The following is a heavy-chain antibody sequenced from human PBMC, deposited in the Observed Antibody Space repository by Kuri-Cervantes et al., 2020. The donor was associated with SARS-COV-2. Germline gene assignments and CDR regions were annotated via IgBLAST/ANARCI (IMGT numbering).Heavy chain of an antibody. CDR3: ARELGGGSV. V-gene: IGHV3-21*01. CDR2: ISSSSSYI. CDR1: GFTFSCYS. Sequence: GESRKISCAASGFTFSCYSMNGVRQAPGKGLEWVSSISSSSSYIYYADSVKGRFTISRDNAKNSLYLQMNSLRAEDTAVYYCARELGGGSVWGQGTLVTVSS. J-gene: IGHJ4*02. D-gene: IGHD2-15*01.